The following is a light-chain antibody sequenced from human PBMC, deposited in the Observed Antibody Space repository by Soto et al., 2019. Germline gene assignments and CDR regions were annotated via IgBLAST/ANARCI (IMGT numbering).Light chain of an antibody. V-gene: IGLV2-14*01. J-gene: IGLJ1*01. CDR3: SSYRGSSIRL. Sequence: QSVLAQPASVSGSPGQSITFSCTGTSSDIGAYDYVSWYQQHPGKAPKLMIYEVSNRPSGVSNRFSGSKSGKTASLTISGLQAEDEDDYYCSSYRGSSIRLFGTGTKVTV. CDR2: EVS. CDR1: SSDIGAYDY.